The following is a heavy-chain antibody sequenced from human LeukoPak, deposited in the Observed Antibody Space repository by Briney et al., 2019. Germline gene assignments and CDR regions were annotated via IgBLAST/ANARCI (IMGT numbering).Heavy chain of an antibody. V-gene: IGHV3-66*04. CDR3: ARRSTVTRDVDI. D-gene: IGHD4-17*01. CDR2: IYSGGDT. J-gene: IGHJ3*02. CDR1: GFTVSSNY. Sequence: GGSLRLSCAASGFTVSSNYMIWVRQAPGKGLEWVSVIYSGGDTYYADSVKGRFTISRDNSKNTVYLQVDSLRAEDTAVYYCARRSTVTRDVDIWGQGTMVTVSS.